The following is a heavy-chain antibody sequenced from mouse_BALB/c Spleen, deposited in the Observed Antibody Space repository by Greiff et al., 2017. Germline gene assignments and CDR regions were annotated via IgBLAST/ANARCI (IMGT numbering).Heavy chain of an antibody. J-gene: IGHJ4*01. V-gene: IGHV2-2*02. CDR3: ARKYGNYGGYAMDY. Sequence: VKLVESGPGLVQPSQSLSITCTVSGFSLTSYGVHWVRQSPGKGLEWLGVIWSGGSTDYNAAFISRLSISKDNSKSQVFFKMNSLQANDTAIYYCARKYGNYGGYAMDYWGQGTSVTVSS. CDR1: GFSLTSYG. D-gene: IGHD2-10*02. CDR2: IWSGGST.